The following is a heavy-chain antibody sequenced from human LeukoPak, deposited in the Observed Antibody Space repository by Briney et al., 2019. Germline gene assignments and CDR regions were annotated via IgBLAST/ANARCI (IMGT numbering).Heavy chain of an antibody. V-gene: IGHV3-23*01. Sequence: GGSLRLSCAASGFTFSSYAMSWVRQAPGKGLEWVSAISGSGGSTYYADSVKGRFTISRDNSKNTPYLQMNSLRAEDTAVYYCASRPYYDFWSGFDYWGQGTLVTVSS. D-gene: IGHD3-3*01. CDR3: ASRPYYDFWSGFDY. CDR2: ISGSGGST. CDR1: GFTFSSYA. J-gene: IGHJ4*02.